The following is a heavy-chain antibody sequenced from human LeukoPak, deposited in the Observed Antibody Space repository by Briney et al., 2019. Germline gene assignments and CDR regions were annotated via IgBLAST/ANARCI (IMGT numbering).Heavy chain of an antibody. J-gene: IGHJ6*04. Sequence: GASVKVSCKASGYTFTSYAMHWVRQAPGQRLGLMGWINAGNGNTKYSQKFQGRVTITRDTSASTAYMELSSLRSEDTAVYYCARGQGTHYYYYGMDVWGKGTTVTVSS. V-gene: IGHV1-3*01. CDR1: GYTFTSYA. D-gene: IGHD3-10*01. CDR2: INAGNGNT. CDR3: ARGQGTHYYYYGMDV.